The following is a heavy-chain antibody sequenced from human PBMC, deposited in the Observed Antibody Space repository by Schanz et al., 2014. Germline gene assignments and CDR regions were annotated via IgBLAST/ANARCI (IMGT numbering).Heavy chain of an antibody. CDR3: AKGRFGELSAFDI. Sequence: EVQLVQSGGGLVQPGGSLRLSCAASGFTFSSHWMHWVRQDPGKGLVWVARINSVGSNTDYADSVTGRFTISRDNSKSTLYVEMNSLRVEDTAVYYCAKGRFGELSAFDIWGQGTMVTVSS. V-gene: IGHV3-74*01. D-gene: IGHD3-10*01. J-gene: IGHJ3*02. CDR1: GFTFSSHW. CDR2: INSVGSNT.